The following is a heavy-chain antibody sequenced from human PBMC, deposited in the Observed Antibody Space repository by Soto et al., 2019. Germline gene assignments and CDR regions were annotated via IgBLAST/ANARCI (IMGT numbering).Heavy chain of an antibody. CDR3: TKKGGGPFPFDP. J-gene: IGHJ5*02. Sequence: GASVKGSCKASGYTFIDYYIHWVRQAPGQGLEWMGWVSPRSGGTNYAQKFQGRVTITRDTSINTAYMELTSLRSDDTAVYYRTKKGGGPFPFDPWGQGTRVTVS. D-gene: IGHD3-10*01. CDR1: GYTFIDYY. V-gene: IGHV1-2*02. CDR2: VSPRSGGT.